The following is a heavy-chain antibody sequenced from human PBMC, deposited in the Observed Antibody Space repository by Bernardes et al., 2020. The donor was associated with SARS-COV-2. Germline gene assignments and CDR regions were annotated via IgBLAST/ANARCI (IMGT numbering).Heavy chain of an antibody. CDR2: ISSSSNYI. D-gene: IGHD5-18*01. V-gene: IGHV3-21*01. J-gene: IGHJ3*01. CDR1: GFSFSNYS. CDR3: ATYSSTFDAFDL. Sequence: GGSLRLSRAASGFSFSNYSMNWVRQAPGKGLEWVSYISSSSNYIYYADSVKGRFTISRDNAKNSLSLQMISLRGEDTAVYYCATYSSTFDAFDLWGQGTMVTVSS.